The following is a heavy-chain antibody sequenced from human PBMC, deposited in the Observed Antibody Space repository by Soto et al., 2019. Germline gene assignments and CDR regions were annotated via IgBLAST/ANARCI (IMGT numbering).Heavy chain of an antibody. Sequence: GESLKISCKGSGYNFTNYWITWVLQMPGKGLEWMGRIDPSDSYTNYSPSFQGHVTISADKSISTAYLQWSSLKASDTAMYYCARWSGLDFYYGMDVWGQGTTVTVSS. D-gene: IGHD1-1*01. CDR3: ARWSGLDFYYGMDV. V-gene: IGHV5-10-1*01. CDR1: GYNFTNYW. CDR2: IDPSDSYT. J-gene: IGHJ6*02.